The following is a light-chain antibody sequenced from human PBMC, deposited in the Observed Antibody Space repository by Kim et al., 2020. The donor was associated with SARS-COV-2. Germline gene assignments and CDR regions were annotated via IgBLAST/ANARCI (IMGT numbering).Light chain of an antibody. CDR3: QQYGTAPPYT. CDR2: FGS. V-gene: IGKV3-20*01. CDR1: HGGCGNC. J-gene: IGKJ2*01. Sequence: PGETAPLSCLAIHGGCGNCLAWYQQKPVQAPGLLIYFGSSRATGVPAGFGGSGSGTEFILSFRRLEPEDFAMYYCQQYGTAPPYTFGQGTKLEIK.